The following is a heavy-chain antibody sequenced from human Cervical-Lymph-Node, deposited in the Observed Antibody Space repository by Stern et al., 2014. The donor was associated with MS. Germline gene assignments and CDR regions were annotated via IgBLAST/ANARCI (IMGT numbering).Heavy chain of an antibody. CDR2: ISYDGSSK. CDR1: RFSISDYA. CDR3: TREDCSGGSCRGMDV. D-gene: IGHD2-15*01. J-gene: IGHJ6*02. Sequence: QVQLVESGGDVVQPGRSLRLSCAASRFSISDYAMHWVRQAPGKGLEWVATISYDGSSKRYAYSVKGRFTISRDNLKNTVHVQMNSLRAEDTAVYYCTREDCSGGSCRGMDVWGQGTTVTVSS. V-gene: IGHV3-30-3*01.